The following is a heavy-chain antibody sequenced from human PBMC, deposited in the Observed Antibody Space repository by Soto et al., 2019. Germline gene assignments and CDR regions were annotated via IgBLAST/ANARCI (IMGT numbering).Heavy chain of an antibody. Sequence: PGESLKISCKGSGYSFTSYWIGWVRQMPGKGLEWMGIIYPGDSDTRYSPSFQGQVTISADKSISTAYLQWSSLKASDTAMYYCARCSSGWSRGGYFDYWGQGTMVTSPQ. CDR1: GYSFTSYW. CDR3: ARCSSGWSRGGYFDY. D-gene: IGHD6-19*01. CDR2: IYPGDSDT. V-gene: IGHV5-51*01. J-gene: IGHJ4*02.